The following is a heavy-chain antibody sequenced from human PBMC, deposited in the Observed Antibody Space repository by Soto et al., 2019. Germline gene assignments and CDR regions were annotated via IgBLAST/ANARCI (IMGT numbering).Heavy chain of an antibody. J-gene: IGHJ4*02. CDR3: AMGLAAAGPLDY. V-gene: IGHV3-23*04. CDR2: ISGSGGTP. CDR1: GFTFSSYG. Sequence: VQLVESGGGVVQPGRSLRLSCAASGFTFSSYGMHWVRQAPGKGLEWVSLISGSGGTPYYADSVKGRFTISRDNSKNTLYLVLNSLRVEDTAVYYCAMGLAAAGPLDYWGQGTLVTVAS. D-gene: IGHD6-13*01.